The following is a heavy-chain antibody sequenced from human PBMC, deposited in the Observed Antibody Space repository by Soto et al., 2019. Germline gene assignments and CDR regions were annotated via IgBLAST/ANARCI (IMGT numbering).Heavy chain of an antibody. V-gene: IGHV3-21*01. J-gene: IGHJ3*02. Sequence: GGSLRLSCAASGFTFSGYSMNWVRQAPGKGLEWVSSISSSSSYIYYADSVKGRFTISRDNAKNSLYLQMNSLRAEDTAVYYCARDPGSSWFRLKENDAFDIWGQGTMVTVSS. CDR1: GFTFSGYS. CDR3: ARDPGSSWFRLKENDAFDI. CDR2: ISSSSSYI. D-gene: IGHD6-13*01.